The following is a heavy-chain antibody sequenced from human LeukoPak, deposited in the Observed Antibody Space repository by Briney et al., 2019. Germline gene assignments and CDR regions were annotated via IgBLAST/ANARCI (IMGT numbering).Heavy chain of an antibody. Sequence: GRSLRLSCAISGLTFDDYCMSWVSQAPGKGLEWVSGINWNGGSTGYADSVKGRFTISRDNAKNSLYLHMNSLRAEDTALYYCARDATRFRYYYYYYMDVWGKGTTVTVSS. D-gene: IGHD2-21*01. CDR2: INWNGGST. J-gene: IGHJ6*03. CDR1: GLTFDDYC. V-gene: IGHV3-20*04. CDR3: ARDATRFRYYYYYYMDV.